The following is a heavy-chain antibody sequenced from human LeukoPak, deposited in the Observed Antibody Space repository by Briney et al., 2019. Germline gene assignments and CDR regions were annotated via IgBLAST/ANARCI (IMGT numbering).Heavy chain of an antibody. J-gene: IGHJ6*04. CDR2: TYYRSKWYN. CDR1: GDNVSSNSAA. V-gene: IGHV6-1*01. CDR3: ARVSSYGSGSIYSTFYYGMDV. D-gene: IGHD3-10*01. Sequence: SQTLTLTCAISGDNVSSNSAAWNWIRQSPSRGLEWLGRTYYRSKWYNDYAVSVKSRITINPDTSKNQFSLQLNSVTPEDTAVYYCARVSSYGSGSIYSTFYYGMDVWGKGTTVTVSS.